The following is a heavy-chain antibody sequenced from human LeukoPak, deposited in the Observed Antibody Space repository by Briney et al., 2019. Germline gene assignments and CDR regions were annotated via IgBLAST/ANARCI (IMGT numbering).Heavy chain of an antibody. J-gene: IGHJ4*02. D-gene: IGHD2-2*01. CDR2: IIPIFGTA. CDR3: ARGAVPAATYYFDY. V-gene: IGHV1-69*01. CDR1: GGTFTSYA. Sequence: SVKVSCKASGGTFTSYAISWVRQAPGQGLEWMGGIIPIFGTANYAQKFQGRVTITADESTSTAYMELSSLRSEDTAVYYCARGAVPAATYYFDYWGQGTLVTVSS.